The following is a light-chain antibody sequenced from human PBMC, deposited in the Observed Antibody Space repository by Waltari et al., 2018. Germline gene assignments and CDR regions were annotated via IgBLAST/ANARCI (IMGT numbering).Light chain of an antibody. CDR1: PSVSSN. CDR2: GAS. J-gene: IGKJ2*01. Sequence: ETVMTQSPATLSVSPGERATLSCRASPSVSSNLAWYQQKPGQAPRLLIYGASTRATGIPARFSGSGSGTEFTLTISSLQSEDFAVYYCQQYNDWPPDTFGQGTKLEIK. V-gene: IGKV3-15*01. CDR3: QQYNDWPPDT.